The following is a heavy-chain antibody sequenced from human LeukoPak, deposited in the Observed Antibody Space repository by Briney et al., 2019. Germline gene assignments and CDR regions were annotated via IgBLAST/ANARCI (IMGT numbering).Heavy chain of an antibody. V-gene: IGHV1-18*01. Sequence: ASVKVSCEASGYTFTNYGINWVRQAPGQGLEWLAWISTYTGKTDYAQKLQGRVTLTTDTSTSTAYMELRSLKSDDTAVYYCARGVYYDTSGYYSFDYWGQGTLVAVSS. CDR2: ISTYTGKT. D-gene: IGHD3-22*01. J-gene: IGHJ4*02. CDR3: ARGVYYDTSGYYSFDY. CDR1: GYTFTNYG.